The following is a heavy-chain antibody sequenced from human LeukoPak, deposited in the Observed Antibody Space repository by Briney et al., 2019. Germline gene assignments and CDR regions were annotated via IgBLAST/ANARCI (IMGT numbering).Heavy chain of an antibody. J-gene: IGHJ5*02. D-gene: IGHD5-18*01. CDR3: ARDNSYGNWFDP. V-gene: IGHV4-59*01. CDR1: GGSISSYY. Sequence: SETLSLTCTVSGGSISSYYWSWIRQPPGKGLEWIGYIYYSGSTNYNPSLRSRVTISVDTSKNKFSLKLSSVTAADTAVYYCARDNSYGNWFDPWRQGTLVTVSS. CDR2: IYYSGST.